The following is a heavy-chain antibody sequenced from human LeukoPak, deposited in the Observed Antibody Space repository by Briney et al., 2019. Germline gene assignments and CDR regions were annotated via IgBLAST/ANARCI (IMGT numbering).Heavy chain of an antibody. CDR3: ARDSSYCGGDCDSAFDI. CDR1: GGSFSGYY. Sequence: SETLSLTCAVYGGSFSGYYWIWIRQPPGKGLEWIGYIYHSGSTYYNPSLKSRVTISVDRSKNQFSLKLSSVTAADTAVYYCARDSSYCGGDCDSAFDIWGQGTMVTVSS. J-gene: IGHJ3*02. V-gene: IGHV4-30-2*01. CDR2: IYHSGST. D-gene: IGHD2-21*02.